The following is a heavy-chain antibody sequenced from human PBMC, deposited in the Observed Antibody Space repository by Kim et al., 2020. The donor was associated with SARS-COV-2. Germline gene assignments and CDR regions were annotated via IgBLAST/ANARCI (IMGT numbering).Heavy chain of an antibody. Sequence: SETLSLTCADYGGSFSGYYWSWLRQPPGKGLVWIGEINHSGSTNYNPSLKSRVTISVDTSENQFSLTLSSVNAADTGVYYCARGLVAAAGIWWFDPWGKGTLVAVSS. V-gene: IGHV4-34*01. J-gene: IGHJ5*02. CDR2: INHSGST. D-gene: IGHD6-13*01. CDR1: GGSFSGYY. CDR3: ARGLVAAAGIWWFDP.